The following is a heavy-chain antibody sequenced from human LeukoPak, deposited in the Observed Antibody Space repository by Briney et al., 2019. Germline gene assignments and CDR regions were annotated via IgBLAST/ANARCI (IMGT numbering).Heavy chain of an antibody. CDR2: IYHSGST. V-gene: IGHV4-31*03. CDR1: GGSISSGGYD. D-gene: IGHD2-2*02. Sequence: SETLSLTCTVSGGSISSGGYDWSWIRQHPGKGLEWIGYIYHSGSTYYNPSLKSRVTISVDRSKNQCSLKLSSVTAADTAVYYCARALYCSGTSCYNYYYYYMDVWGKGTTVTVSS. CDR3: ARALYCSGTSCYNYYYYYMDV. J-gene: IGHJ6*03.